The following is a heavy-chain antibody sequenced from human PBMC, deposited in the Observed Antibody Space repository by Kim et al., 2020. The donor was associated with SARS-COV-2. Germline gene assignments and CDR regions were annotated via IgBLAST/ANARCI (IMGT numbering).Heavy chain of an antibody. D-gene: IGHD5-12*01. J-gene: IGHJ4*02. Sequence: PSLKGRVTISVDTSKNQFSLKLSSVTAADTAVYYCARGDGKRGGYKSLDYWGQGALVTVSS. CDR3: ARGDGKRGGYKSLDY. V-gene: IGHV4-34*01.